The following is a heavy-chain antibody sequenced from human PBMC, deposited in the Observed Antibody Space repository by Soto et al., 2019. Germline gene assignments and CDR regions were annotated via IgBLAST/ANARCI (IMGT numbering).Heavy chain of an antibody. CDR2: IKQDGSQS. CDR1: GFTFSRYW. V-gene: IGHV3-7*05. Sequence: EVQLVESGGGLVQPGGSLRLSCVASGFTFSRYWMSWVRQAPGKGLEWVAHIKQDGSQSYYVDSLKGRFTIARDNAENSVFLQMNSLRAEDTAVYDCVRYSGVWPIYYWGQGTLVTVSS. CDR3: VRYSGVWPIYY. D-gene: IGHD6-19*01. J-gene: IGHJ4*02.